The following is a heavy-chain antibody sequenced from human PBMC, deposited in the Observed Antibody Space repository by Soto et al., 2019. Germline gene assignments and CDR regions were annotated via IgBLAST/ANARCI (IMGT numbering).Heavy chain of an antibody. Sequence: SSVKVSCKASGGTFSSYAISWVRQAPGQGLEWMGGIIPIFGTANYAQKFQGRVTITADESTSTAYMELSSLRSEDTAVYYCARDPAVAGTDWHFDLSGRGTLVTVSS. CDR1: GGTFSSYA. CDR3: ARDPAVAGTDWHFDL. V-gene: IGHV1-69*13. CDR2: IIPIFGTA. J-gene: IGHJ2*01. D-gene: IGHD6-19*01.